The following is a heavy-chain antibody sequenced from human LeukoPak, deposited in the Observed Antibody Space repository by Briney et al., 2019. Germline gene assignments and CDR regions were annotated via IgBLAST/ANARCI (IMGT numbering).Heavy chain of an antibody. Sequence: GGSLRLSCAASGFTFSDYYMSWIRQAPGKGLEWVSYISSSGSAIYYADSVKGRFTISRDNAKNSLYLQMNSLRAEDTAVYYCARDIGYCSGGSCRSFDAFDIWGQGTMVTVSS. J-gene: IGHJ3*02. V-gene: IGHV3-11*01. CDR3: ARDIGYCSGGSCRSFDAFDI. CDR2: ISSSGSAI. CDR1: GFTFSDYY. D-gene: IGHD2-15*01.